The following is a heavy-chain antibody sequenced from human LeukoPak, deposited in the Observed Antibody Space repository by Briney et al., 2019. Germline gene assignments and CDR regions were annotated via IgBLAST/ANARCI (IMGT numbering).Heavy chain of an antibody. J-gene: IGHJ4*02. CDR3: AKRSPRYDSSGYSDY. CDR1: GFTFSSYA. Sequence: SGGSLRLSCAASGFTFSSYAMSWVRQAPGKGLGWASAISGSGGSTYYADSVKGRFTISRDNSKNTLYLQMNSLRAEDTAVYYCAKRSPRYDSSGYSDYWGQGTLVTVSS. V-gene: IGHV3-23*01. D-gene: IGHD3-22*01. CDR2: ISGSGGST.